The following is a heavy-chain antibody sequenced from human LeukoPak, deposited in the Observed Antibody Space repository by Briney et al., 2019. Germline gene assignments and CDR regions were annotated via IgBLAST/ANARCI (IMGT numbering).Heavy chain of an antibody. Sequence: PSETLSLTCTVSGGSISSSSYYWGWIRQPPGKGLEWIGSIYYSGSTYYNPSLKSRVTISVDTSKNQFSLKLSSVTAADTAVYYCAGPALIQLWSRRWYFDLWGRGTLVTVSS. CDR1: GGSISSSSYY. J-gene: IGHJ2*01. CDR2: IYYSGST. D-gene: IGHD5-18*01. CDR3: AGPALIQLWSRRWYFDL. V-gene: IGHV4-39*01.